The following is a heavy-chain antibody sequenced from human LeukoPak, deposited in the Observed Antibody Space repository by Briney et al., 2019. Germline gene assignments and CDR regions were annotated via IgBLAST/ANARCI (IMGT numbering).Heavy chain of an antibody. CDR1: GFTFSRYS. CDR3: AKFKGHYGDSEYYFDS. Sequence: GGSLRLSCAASGFTFSRYSVNWVRQAPGKGLEWVSCITGSSDYIFYADSVRGRFTISRDNAKNSLFLLMNSLRAEDTAVYYCAKFKGHYGDSEYYFDSWGQGTLVTVSS. CDR2: ITGSSDYI. V-gene: IGHV3-21*01. D-gene: IGHD3-10*01. J-gene: IGHJ4*02.